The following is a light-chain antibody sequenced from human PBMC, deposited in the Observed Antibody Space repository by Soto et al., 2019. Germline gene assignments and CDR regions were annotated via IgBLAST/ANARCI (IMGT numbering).Light chain of an antibody. CDR1: QGIDTY. CDR3: QQLDSYLP. V-gene: IGKV1-9*01. Sequence: QLTQAPSSLSASVGERVTITCRTSQGIDTYLAWYQQKPGRDPKLLIYAASTLQSGVPSRLSGSGSGTDFPLTISSLQPEDFATYYCQQLDSYLPFGQGTRLEIK. CDR2: AAS. J-gene: IGKJ5*01.